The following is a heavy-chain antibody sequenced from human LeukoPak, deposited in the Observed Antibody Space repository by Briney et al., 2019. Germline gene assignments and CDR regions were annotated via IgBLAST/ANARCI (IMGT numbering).Heavy chain of an antibody. D-gene: IGHD6-13*01. CDR2: IYSGGST. CDR1: GFTVSSNY. J-gene: IGHJ4*02. CDR3: ARRGASWYYFDY. V-gene: IGHV3-66*01. Sequence: GGSLRLSCAASGFTVSSNYMSWVRQAPGKGLEWVSVIYSGGSTYYADSVKGRFTISRDNSKNTLYLQMNSLRAEDTAVYYCARRGASWYYFDYWGLGTLVTVSS.